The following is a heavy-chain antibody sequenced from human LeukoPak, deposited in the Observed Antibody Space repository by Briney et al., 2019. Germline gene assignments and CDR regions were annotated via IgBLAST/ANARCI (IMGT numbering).Heavy chain of an antibody. V-gene: IGHV3-23*01. J-gene: IGHJ4*02. CDR3: ARERIYCSGGSCSKIHYFFDY. D-gene: IGHD2-15*01. Sequence: PGGSLRLSCAASGFTFSSYAMSWVRQAPGKGLEWVSAISGSGGSTYYADSVKGRFTISRDNSKNTLYLQMNSLRAEDTAVYYCARERIYCSGGSCSKIHYFFDYWGQGTLVTVSS. CDR2: ISGSGGST. CDR1: GFTFSSYA.